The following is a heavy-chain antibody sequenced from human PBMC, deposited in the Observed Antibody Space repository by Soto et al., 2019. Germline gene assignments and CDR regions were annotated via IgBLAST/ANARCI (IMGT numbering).Heavy chain of an antibody. J-gene: IGHJ6*03. CDR3: ASQAMVREEGPYYMDV. CDR1: GGSISSYY. Sequence: SETLSLTCTVSGGSISSYYWSWIRQPPGKGLEWIGYIYYSGSTNYNPSLKSRVTISVDTSKNQFSLKLSSVTAADTAVYYCASQAMVREEGPYYMDVWGKGTTVTVSS. V-gene: IGHV4-59*08. CDR2: IYYSGST. D-gene: IGHD3-10*01.